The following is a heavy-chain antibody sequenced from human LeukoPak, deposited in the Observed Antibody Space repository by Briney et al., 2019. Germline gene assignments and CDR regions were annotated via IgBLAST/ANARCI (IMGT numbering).Heavy chain of an antibody. CDR2: ISSSSTTI. Sequence: GGSLRLSCAASGFXFSSYSINWVRQAPGKGLEWVSYISSSSTTIYYADSVKGRFTISRDNAHNSLYLQMNSLRDEDTAVYYCARVRYSSGWYWDYWGQGTLVTVSS. V-gene: IGHV3-48*02. J-gene: IGHJ4*02. D-gene: IGHD6-19*01. CDR3: ARVRYSSGWYWDY. CDR1: GFXFSSYS.